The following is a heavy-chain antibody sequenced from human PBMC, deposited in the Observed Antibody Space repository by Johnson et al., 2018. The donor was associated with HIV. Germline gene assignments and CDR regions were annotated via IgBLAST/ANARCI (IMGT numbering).Heavy chain of an antibody. V-gene: IGHV3-7*02. J-gene: IGHJ3*02. D-gene: IGHD1-1*01. CDR1: GFTFSNYA. Sequence: VQLVESGGGVVQPRRSLRLSCAASGFTFSNYAMNWVRQAPGKGLEWVANIKQDGSEKYYVDSVKGRFTISRDNSKNTLYLQMNSLRAEDTAVYYCASRYTVDAFDIWGQGTMVTVSS. CDR3: ASRYTVDAFDI. CDR2: IKQDGSEK.